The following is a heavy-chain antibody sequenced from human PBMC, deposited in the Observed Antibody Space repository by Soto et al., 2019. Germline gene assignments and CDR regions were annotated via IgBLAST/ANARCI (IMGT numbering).Heavy chain of an antibody. CDR2: ISGSGGST. CDR3: AKAQGICLYEIDY. Sequence: EVQLVESGGGLVQPGGSLRLSCAASGFTFSNYAVTWVRQAPGKGLEWVSTISGSGGSTYYADSVKGRFTISRDNSRTTRYLQMKSRRAGAPAVYYCAKAQGICLYEIDYWGQGTLVTVSS. J-gene: IGHJ4*02. V-gene: IGHV3-23*04. CDR1: GFTFSNYA. D-gene: IGHD2-8*01.